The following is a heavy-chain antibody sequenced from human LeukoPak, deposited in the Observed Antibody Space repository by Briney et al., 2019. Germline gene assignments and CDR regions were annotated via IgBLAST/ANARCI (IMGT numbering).Heavy chain of an antibody. CDR3: AKNGSTWIDS. V-gene: IGHV1-18*01. CDR1: GYIFTNYG. D-gene: IGHD6-13*01. Sequence: ASVNVSFKASGYIFTNYGISWVRQAPGQGLEWMGWVSPYSGYAIYTQKFQGRVTMTRDTSTTTAYMELRSLASDDTAMYFCAKNGSTWIDSWGQGTLVTVSS. CDR2: VSPYSGYA. J-gene: IGHJ4*02.